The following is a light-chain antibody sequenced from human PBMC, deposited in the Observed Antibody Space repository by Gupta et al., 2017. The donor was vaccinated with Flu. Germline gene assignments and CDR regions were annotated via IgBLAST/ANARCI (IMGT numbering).Light chain of an antibody. CDR1: QSVTRY. CDR3: QQRSTWPT. J-gene: IGKJ5*01. Sequence: PGERATLSCRASQSVTRYLAWYQQIPGQAPRLLIFDASNRATGIPARFSGSGSGTEFTLTISSLEPEDFAVYYCQQRSTWPTFGQGTRLEIK. V-gene: IGKV3-11*01. CDR2: DAS.